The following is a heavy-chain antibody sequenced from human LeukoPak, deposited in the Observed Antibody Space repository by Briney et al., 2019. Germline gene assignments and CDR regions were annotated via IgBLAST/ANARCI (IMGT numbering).Heavy chain of an antibody. Sequence: ASVKVSCKASGYTFTGYYMHWVRQAPGQGLEWMGWINPNSGGTNYARKFQGRVTMTRDTSISTAYMELSRLRSDDTAVYYCARGLTSSYGSGSYHNWFDPWGQGTLVTVSS. CDR3: ARGLTSSYGSGSYHNWFDP. CDR2: INPNSGGT. V-gene: IGHV1-2*02. CDR1: GYTFTGYY. J-gene: IGHJ5*02. D-gene: IGHD3-10*01.